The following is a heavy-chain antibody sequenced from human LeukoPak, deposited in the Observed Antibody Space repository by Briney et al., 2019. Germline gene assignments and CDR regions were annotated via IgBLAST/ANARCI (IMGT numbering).Heavy chain of an antibody. J-gene: IGHJ6*02. CDR3: ARVPPVPDDSSGYYSHYYYYYGIDV. D-gene: IGHD3-22*01. Sequence: ASVKVSCKASGYTFTSYDINWVRQATGRGLEWMGWINPNSGNTGYAQKFQGRVTMTRNTSISTAYMELSSLRSEDTAVYYCARVPPVPDDSSGYYSHYYYYYGIDVWGQGTTVTVSS. CDR2: INPNSGNT. V-gene: IGHV1-8*01. CDR1: GYTFTSYD.